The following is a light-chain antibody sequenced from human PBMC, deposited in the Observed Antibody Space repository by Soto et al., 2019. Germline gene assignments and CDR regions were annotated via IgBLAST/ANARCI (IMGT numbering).Light chain of an antibody. CDR3: QQSHSTPRT. J-gene: IGKJ1*01. V-gene: IGKV1-39*01. CDR2: GAS. Sequence: DLQMTQSPSSLSASVGDRVTITCRASQSINTFLNWYQQKPGKAPKLLIYGASTLHGGVPSRFSGRGSGTDFTLTINSLQPEDFATYYCQQSHSTPRTFGQGTKVESK. CDR1: QSINTF.